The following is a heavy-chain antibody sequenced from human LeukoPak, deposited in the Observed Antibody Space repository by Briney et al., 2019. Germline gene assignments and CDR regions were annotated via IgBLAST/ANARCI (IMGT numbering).Heavy chain of an antibody. J-gene: IGHJ6*03. V-gene: IGHV4-59*01. CDR1: GGSISSYY. D-gene: IGHD6-19*01. CDR2: IYYSGST. CDR3: ARTSSGWYALYYYYYYMDV. Sequence: SETLSLTCTVSGGSISSYYWSWIRQPPGKGLEWIGYIYYSGSTNYNPSLKSRVTISVDTSKNQFSLKLSSVTAADTAVYYCARTSSGWYALYYYYYYMDVWGKGTTVTISS.